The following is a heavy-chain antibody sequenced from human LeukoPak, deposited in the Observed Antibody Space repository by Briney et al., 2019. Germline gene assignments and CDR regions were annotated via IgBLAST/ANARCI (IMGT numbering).Heavy chain of an antibody. CDR2: IHYSGST. Sequence: SETLSLTCTVSGGSIRSNYYWGWIRQSPGKGLEWIGSIHYSGSTYYNPSLKSRVTISRDTSKNQFSLKLSSVTATDTAVYYCARSRAEEGLSYWGQGTLVTVSS. CDR3: ARSRAEEGLSY. J-gene: IGHJ4*02. V-gene: IGHV4-39*01. D-gene: IGHD3-16*01. CDR1: GGSIRSNYY.